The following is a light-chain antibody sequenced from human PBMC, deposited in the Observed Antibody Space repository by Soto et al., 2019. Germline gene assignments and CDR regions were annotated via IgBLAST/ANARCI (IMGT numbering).Light chain of an antibody. Sequence: DIQMTQSPSSLPAFIGDRVTITCQATQDINTYLNWYQQKPGKAPKLLIYHASNLEIGVPSRFSGSGSGTDFTFTISSLQAEDIATYYCQQFDRFPITFGQGTRLEMK. J-gene: IGKJ5*01. V-gene: IGKV1-33*01. CDR3: QQFDRFPIT. CDR2: HAS. CDR1: QDINTY.